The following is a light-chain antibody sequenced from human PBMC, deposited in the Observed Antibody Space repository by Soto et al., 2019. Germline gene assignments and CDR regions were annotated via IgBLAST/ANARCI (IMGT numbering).Light chain of an antibody. CDR3: SSYTRSSTLGVV. Sequence: QSALTQPASVSGSPGQSITISCTGTSSDVGGYNYVSWYQQHPGKAPKLMIYDVSNRPSGVSNRFSGSKSGNTASLTISWLQAEDEADYYCSSYTRSSTLGVVFGGGTKVTVL. CDR2: DVS. J-gene: IGLJ2*01. V-gene: IGLV2-14*01. CDR1: SSDVGGYNY.